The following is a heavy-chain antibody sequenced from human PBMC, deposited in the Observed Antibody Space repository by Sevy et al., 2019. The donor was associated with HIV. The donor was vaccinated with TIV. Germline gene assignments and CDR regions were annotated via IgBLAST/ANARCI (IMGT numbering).Heavy chain of an antibody. J-gene: IGHJ6*02. Sequence: GGSLRLSCAASGFTFSDYYMSWIRQAPGKGLEWVSYISSSGSTIYYADSVKGRFTISRDNAKNSLYLQTNSLRAEDTAVYYCARATYSSSWYPSPYYYYGMDVWGQGTTVTVSS. CDR3: ARATYSSSWYPSPYYYYGMDV. D-gene: IGHD6-13*01. V-gene: IGHV3-11*01. CDR1: GFTFSDYY. CDR2: ISSSGSTI.